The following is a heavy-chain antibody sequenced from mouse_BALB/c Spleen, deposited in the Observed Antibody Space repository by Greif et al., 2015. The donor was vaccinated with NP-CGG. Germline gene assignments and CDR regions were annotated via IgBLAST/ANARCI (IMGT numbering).Heavy chain of an antibody. D-gene: IGHD4-1*01. V-gene: IGHV1-4*01. J-gene: IGHJ2*01. CDR2: INPSSGYT. CDR1: GYTFTSYA. CDR3: ARGTGTYYFDY. Sequence: QVQLKESGAELARPGASVKMSCKASGYTFTSYAMHWVKQRPGQGLEWIGYINPSSGYTNYNQKFKDKATLTADKSSSTAYMQLSSLTSEDSAVYYCARGTGTYYFDYWGQGTTLTVSS.